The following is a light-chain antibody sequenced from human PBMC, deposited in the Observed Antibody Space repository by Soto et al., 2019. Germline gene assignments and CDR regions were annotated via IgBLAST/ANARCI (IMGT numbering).Light chain of an antibody. J-gene: IGKJ4*01. CDR3: QRYNTYPLT. CDR1: QNIDAW. CDR2: KAS. V-gene: IGKV1-5*03. Sequence: IQMTQSPSTLSASVGDRVTITCRASQNIDAWLAWYQQKPGKAPKVLIYKASSLESGVPSRFSDSGSGTEFTLTISSLQPDDSATYYCQRYNTYPLTFGGGTKVEIK.